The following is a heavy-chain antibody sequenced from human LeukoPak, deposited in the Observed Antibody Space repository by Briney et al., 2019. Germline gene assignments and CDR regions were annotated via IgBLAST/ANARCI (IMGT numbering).Heavy chain of an antibody. CDR1: GFTFSSYA. CDR2: ISGSGGST. J-gene: IGHJ3*02. Sequence: GSQRLSCAASGFTFSSYAMSWVRQAPGKGLEWVSAISGSGGSTYYADSVKGRFTISRDNSKNTLYLQMNSLRAEDTAVYYCAKGGVENNDHDAFDIWGQGTMVTVSS. D-gene: IGHD1-1*01. V-gene: IGHV3-23*01. CDR3: AKGGVENNDHDAFDI.